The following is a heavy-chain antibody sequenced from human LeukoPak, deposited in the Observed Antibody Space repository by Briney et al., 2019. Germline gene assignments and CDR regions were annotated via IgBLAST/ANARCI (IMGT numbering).Heavy chain of an antibody. D-gene: IGHD3-16*01. CDR3: ARDPLRITLSGAFGI. CDR2: ISSSSSYI. J-gene: IGHJ3*02. V-gene: IGHV3-21*01. Sequence: GGSLRPSCAASGFTFSSYSMTWVRQAPGKGLEWVSSISSSSSYISYADSVKGRFTISRDNAKNSLYLQMNSLRAEDTAVYYCARDPLRITLSGAFGIWGQGTMVTVSS. CDR1: GFTFSSYS.